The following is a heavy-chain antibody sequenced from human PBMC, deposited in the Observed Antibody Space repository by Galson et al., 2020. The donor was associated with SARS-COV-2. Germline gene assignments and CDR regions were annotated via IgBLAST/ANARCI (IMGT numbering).Heavy chain of an antibody. D-gene: IGHD3-3*01. CDR1: GYTFTSYG. V-gene: IGHV1-18*01. CDR3: ARVPWNYDFWSGYYHD. Sequence: ASVTVSCKASGYTFTSYGISWVRQAPGQGLEWMGWISAYNGNTNYAQKLQGRVTMTTDTSTSTAYMELRSLRSDDTAVYYCARVPWNYDFWSGYYHDWGQGTLVTVSS. CDR2: ISAYNGNT. J-gene: IGHJ4*02.